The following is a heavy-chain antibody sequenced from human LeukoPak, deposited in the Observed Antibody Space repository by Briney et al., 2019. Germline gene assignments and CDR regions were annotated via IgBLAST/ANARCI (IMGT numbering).Heavy chain of an antibody. CDR3: ARVLGDYSSSWYSEDV. Sequence: PSETLSLTCTVSGGSISSYYWSWIRQPAGKGLEWIGRIYTSGSTNYNPSLKSRVTMSVDTSKNQFSLKLSSVTAADTAVYYCARVLGDYSSSWYSEDVWAKGPRSPSP. J-gene: IGHJ6*02. CDR2: IYTSGST. D-gene: IGHD6-13*01. V-gene: IGHV4-4*07. CDR1: GGSISSYY.